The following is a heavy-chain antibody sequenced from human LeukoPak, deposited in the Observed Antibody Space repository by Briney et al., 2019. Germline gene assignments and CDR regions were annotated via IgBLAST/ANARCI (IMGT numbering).Heavy chain of an antibody. CDR3: AKDLYYDSSGEGAFDI. Sequence: GGSLRLSCAASGFTFSSYWMHWVRQAPGKGLVSVSRINSDGSSTSYADCVKGRFTISRDNSKNTLYLQMNSLRAEDTTVYYCAKDLYYDSSGEGAFDIWGQGTMVTVSS. V-gene: IGHV3-74*01. J-gene: IGHJ3*02. CDR1: GFTFSSYW. D-gene: IGHD3-22*01. CDR2: INSDGSST.